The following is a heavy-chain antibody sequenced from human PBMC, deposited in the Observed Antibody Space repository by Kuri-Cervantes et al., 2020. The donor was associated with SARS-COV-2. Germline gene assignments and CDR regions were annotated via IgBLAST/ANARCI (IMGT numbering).Heavy chain of an antibody. Sequence: GGSLRLSCKGSGYSFTSYWIGWVRQMPGKGLEWMGIIYPGDSDTRYSPSFQGQVTISADKSISTAYLQCSSLKASDTAVYYCARRGRKFPDYYFDYWGQGTLVTVSS. J-gene: IGHJ4*02. CDR3: ARRGRKFPDYYFDY. V-gene: IGHV5-51*01. D-gene: IGHD4/OR15-4a*01. CDR1: GYSFTSYW. CDR2: IYPGDSDT.